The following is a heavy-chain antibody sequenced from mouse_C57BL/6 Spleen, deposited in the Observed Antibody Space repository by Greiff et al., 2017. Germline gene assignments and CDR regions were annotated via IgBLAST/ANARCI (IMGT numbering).Heavy chain of an antibody. CDR2: INPGSGGT. Sequence: VQLQESGAELVRPGTSVKVSCKASGYAFTNYLIEWVKQRPGQGLEWIGVINPGSGGTNYNEKFKGKATLTADKSSSTAYMQLSSLTSEDAAVYFCARSRGYPDYWGQGTTLTVSS. CDR3: ARSRGYPDY. D-gene: IGHD3-2*02. CDR1: GYAFTNYL. J-gene: IGHJ2*01. V-gene: IGHV1-54*01.